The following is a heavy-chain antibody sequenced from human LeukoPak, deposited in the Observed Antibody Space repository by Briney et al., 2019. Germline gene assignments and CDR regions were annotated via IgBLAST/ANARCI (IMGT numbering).Heavy chain of an antibody. V-gene: IGHV1-18*01. CDR2: ISAYNGNT. CDR1: GYTFTSYG. Sequence: GASVKVSCKASGYTFTSYGISWVRQAPGQGLEWMGWISAYNGNTNYAQKLQGRVTMTTDTSTSTAYMELRSLRSDDTAVYYCARRGRAAAGPPYYYYYGMDVWGQGTTVTVSS. D-gene: IGHD6-13*01. J-gene: IGHJ6*02. CDR3: ARRGRAAAGPPYYYYYGMDV.